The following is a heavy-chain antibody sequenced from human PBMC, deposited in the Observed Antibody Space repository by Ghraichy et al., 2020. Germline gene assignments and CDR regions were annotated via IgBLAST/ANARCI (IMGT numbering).Heavy chain of an antibody. CDR1: GFTFSNDA. CDR3: ARMGTFGGPYRY. D-gene: IGHD3-16*01. Sequence: LSLTCAASGFTFSNDAMHWVRQAPGKGLEYVSAISSNGGSTYYANSVKGRFTISRDNSKNTLYLQMGSLRPEDMAVYYCARMGTFGGPYRYWGQGTLVTVSS. J-gene: IGHJ4*02. V-gene: IGHV3-64*01. CDR2: ISSNGGST.